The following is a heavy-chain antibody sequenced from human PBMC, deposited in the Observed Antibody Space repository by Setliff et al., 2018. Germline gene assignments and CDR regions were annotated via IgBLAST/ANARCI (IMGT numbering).Heavy chain of an antibody. V-gene: IGHV4-59*11. CDR3: ARVRSGWPAISWFDP. CDR1: GGSISSHY. Sequence: SETLSLTCTVSGGSISSHYWSWIRQPPGKGLEWIGYIYYRGSTNYNPSLKSRVTISVDTSKNQFSLKLSSVTAAHTAVYYCARVRSGWPAISWFDPWGQGTLVTVSS. CDR2: IYYRGST. J-gene: IGHJ5*02. D-gene: IGHD3-16*01.